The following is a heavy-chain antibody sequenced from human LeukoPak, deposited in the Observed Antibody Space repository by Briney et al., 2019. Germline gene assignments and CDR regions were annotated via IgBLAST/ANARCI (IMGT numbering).Heavy chain of an antibody. V-gene: IGHV3-48*03. CDR2: ISSSGSTI. D-gene: IGHD4-17*01. J-gene: IGHJ6*03. Sequence: PGGSLRLSCAASGFTFSSYEMNWVRQAPGKGLEWVSYISSSGSTIYYADFVKGRFTISRDNAKNSLYLQMNSLRAEDTAVYYCARVRYGDLGYYYMDVRGKGTTVTVSS. CDR1: GFTFSSYE. CDR3: ARVRYGDLGYYYMDV.